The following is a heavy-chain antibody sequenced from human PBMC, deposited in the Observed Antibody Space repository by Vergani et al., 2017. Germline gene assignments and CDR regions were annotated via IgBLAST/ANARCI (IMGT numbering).Heavy chain of an antibody. CDR2: IWSKPYGGTT. CDR3: TRDRLDASYAYFYY. J-gene: IGHJ4*02. Sequence: EVHLVESGGGLVQPGRSLRLSCSGSGFTLGDYAMTWVRQAPGKGLEWVAFIWSKPYGGTTEYAASVKGRFTISRDDSKSIAYLQMSSLKAEDTAVYYCTRDRLDASYAYFYYWAQGTRVSVSP. D-gene: IGHD3-16*01. V-gene: IGHV3-49*04. CDR1: GFTLGDYA.